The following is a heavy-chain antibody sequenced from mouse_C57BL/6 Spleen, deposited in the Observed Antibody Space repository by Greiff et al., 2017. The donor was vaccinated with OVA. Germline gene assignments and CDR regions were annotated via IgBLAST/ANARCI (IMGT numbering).Heavy chain of an antibody. CDR1: GYSITSGYY. CDR3: ARAYGSSDGGYFDV. V-gene: IGHV3-6*01. D-gene: IGHD1-1*01. Sequence: EVQLVESGPGLVKPSQSLSLTCSVTGYSITSGYYWTWIRQFPGNKLEWMGYISYDGSNNYNPSLKNRISITRDTSKNQFFLKLNSVTTEDTATYYCARAYGSSDGGYFDVWGTGTTVTVSS. CDR2: ISYDGSN. J-gene: IGHJ1*03.